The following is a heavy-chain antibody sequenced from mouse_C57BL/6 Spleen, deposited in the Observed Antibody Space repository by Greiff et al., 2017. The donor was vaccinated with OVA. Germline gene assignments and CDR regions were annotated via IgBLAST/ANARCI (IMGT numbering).Heavy chain of an antibody. Sequence: QVQLQQPGAELVKPGASVKMSCKASGYTFTSYWITWVKQRPGQGLEWIGDIYPGSGSTNYNEKFKSKATLTVDTSSSTAYMQLSSLTSEDSAVYYCARRAGYYGNYYARDYWGQGTSVTVSS. V-gene: IGHV1-55*01. CDR1: GYTFTSYW. D-gene: IGHD2-1*01. J-gene: IGHJ4*01. CDR3: ARRAGYYGNYYARDY. CDR2: IYPGSGST.